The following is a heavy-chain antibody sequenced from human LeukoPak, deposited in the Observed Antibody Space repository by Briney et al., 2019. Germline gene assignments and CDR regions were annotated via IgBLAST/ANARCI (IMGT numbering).Heavy chain of an antibody. Sequence: GGSLRLSCAASGFTFSSYGMHWVRQAPGKGLEWVAVISYDGSNKYYADSVKGRFTISRDNSKNTLYLQMNSLRAEDTAVYYCAKPDRWEWPILGTNQREASYYFDYWGQGTLVTVSS. CDR1: GFTFSSYG. CDR2: ISYDGSNK. CDR3: AKPDRWEWPILGTNQREASYYFDY. D-gene: IGHD1-7*01. J-gene: IGHJ4*02. V-gene: IGHV3-30*18.